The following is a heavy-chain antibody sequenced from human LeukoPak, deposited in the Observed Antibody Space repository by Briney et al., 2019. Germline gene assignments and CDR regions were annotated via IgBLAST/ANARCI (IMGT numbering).Heavy chain of an antibody. D-gene: IGHD6-13*01. CDR1: GGSISSSSYY. CDR2: IYYSGST. V-gene: IGHV4-39*07. CDR3: ARDFRSSSGPQLAYLNWFDP. Sequence: SETLSLTCTVSGGSISSSSYYWGWIRQPPGKGPEWIGSIYYSGSTYYNPSLKSRVTISVDTSKNQFSLKLSSVTAADTAVYYCARDFRSSSGPQLAYLNWFDPWGQGTLVTVSS. J-gene: IGHJ5*02.